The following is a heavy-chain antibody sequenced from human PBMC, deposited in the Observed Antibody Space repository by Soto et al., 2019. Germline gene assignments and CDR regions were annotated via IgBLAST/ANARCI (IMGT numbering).Heavy chain of an antibody. CDR2: IYYSGST. CDR3: ATLLLPGIAVEPFDY. D-gene: IGHD6-19*01. CDR1: GGSISSSSYY. J-gene: IGHJ4*02. V-gene: IGHV4-39*01. Sequence: PSETLSLTCTVSGGSISSSSYYWGWIRQPPGKGLEWIGSIYYSGSTYYNPSLKSRVTISLDTSKNQFSLKLSSVTAAYTAVYYCATLLLPGIAVEPFDYWGQGTLVTVSS.